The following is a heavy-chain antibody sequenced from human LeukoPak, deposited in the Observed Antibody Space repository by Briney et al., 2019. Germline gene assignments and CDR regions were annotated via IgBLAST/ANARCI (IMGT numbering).Heavy chain of an antibody. CDR1: GFTFSSYG. D-gene: IGHD3-16*02. V-gene: IGHV3-30*02. J-gene: IGHJ4*02. CDR3: AKRMITFGGVIAPFDY. CDR2: IRYDGSNK. Sequence: GGSLRLSCAASGFTFSSYGMHWVRQAPGKGLEWVAFIRYDGSNKYYADSVKGRFTISRDNSKNTLYLQMNSLRAEDTAVYYCAKRMITFGGVIAPFDYWGQGTLVTVSS.